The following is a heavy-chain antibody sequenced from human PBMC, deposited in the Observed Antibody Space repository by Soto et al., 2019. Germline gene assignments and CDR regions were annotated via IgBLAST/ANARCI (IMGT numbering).Heavy chain of an antibody. J-gene: IGHJ6*02. D-gene: IGHD6-13*01. V-gene: IGHV3-33*01. CDR1: GFSFSNYG. CDR2: ISYDGSDK. Sequence: GGSLRLSCAASGFSFSNYGMHWVRQAPGKGLEWVAGISYDGSDKYSADSVKGRFSISRDNSKNTLYLQMNSLRVEDTAVYYCPRDMAQLVVYYYYGLDVWGQGTTVTVSS. CDR3: PRDMAQLVVYYYYGLDV.